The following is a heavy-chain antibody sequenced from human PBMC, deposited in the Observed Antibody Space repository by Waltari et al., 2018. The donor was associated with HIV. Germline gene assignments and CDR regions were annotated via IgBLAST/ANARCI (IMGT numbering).Heavy chain of an antibody. CDR2: INPSGGSG. J-gene: IGHJ4*02. CDR3: ARSLCSGGRCYSVFIDS. Sequence: QVQLVQSGAEVKKPGASVKVSCKASGYTFTSYYIHWVRQPTGQGLEWMGIINPSGGSGSYAQKFQGRVTMTRDTSTSTVYMELNSLRSEDTAVYYCARSLCSGGRCYSVFIDSWGQGTLVTVSS. D-gene: IGHD2-15*01. V-gene: IGHV1-46*01. CDR1: GYTFTSYY.